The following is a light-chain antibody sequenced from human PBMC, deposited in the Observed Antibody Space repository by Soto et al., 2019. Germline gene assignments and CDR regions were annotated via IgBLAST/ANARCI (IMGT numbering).Light chain of an antibody. CDR2: WAS. J-gene: IGKJ1*01. Sequence: DIVMTQSPDSLAVSLGERATINCKSSQSVLYNSNNKNYLAWYQQKPGQPPKLLIYWASTRESGVPDRFTGSGSGTDFTLTISSLQAEDVAVYYCQQYYRSRTFGQGTKVEIK. CDR3: QQYYRSRT. V-gene: IGKV4-1*01. CDR1: QSVLYNSNNKNY.